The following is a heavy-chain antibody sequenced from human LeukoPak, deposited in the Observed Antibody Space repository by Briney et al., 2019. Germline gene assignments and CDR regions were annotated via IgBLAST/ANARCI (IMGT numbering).Heavy chain of an antibody. Sequence: GGSLRLSCVASGFTFSSYNMNWVRQAPGKGLEWVAVISYDGSNKYYADSVKGRFTISRDNSKNTLYLQMNSLRAEDTAVYYCAGLHKGYWGQGTLVTVSS. J-gene: IGHJ4*02. CDR2: ISYDGSNK. CDR3: AGLHKGY. V-gene: IGHV3-30*03. D-gene: IGHD5-24*01. CDR1: GFTFSSYN.